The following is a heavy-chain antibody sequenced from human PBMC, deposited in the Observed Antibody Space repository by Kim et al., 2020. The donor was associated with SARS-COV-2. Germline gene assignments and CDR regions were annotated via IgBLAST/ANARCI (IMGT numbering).Heavy chain of an antibody. Sequence: STYYADCVKGRFTISRDNSMNTLYLQMNSVRAEDTAVYYCARDYGDYLSNWGQGTLVTVSS. V-gene: IGHV3-66*01. D-gene: IGHD4-17*01. J-gene: IGHJ4*02. CDR3: ARDYGDYLSN. CDR2: ST.